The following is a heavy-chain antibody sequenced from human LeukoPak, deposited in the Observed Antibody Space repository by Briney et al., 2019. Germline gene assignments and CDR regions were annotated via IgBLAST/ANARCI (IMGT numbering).Heavy chain of an antibody. CDR1: GGSISSYY. CDR2: IYYSGST. J-gene: IGHJ6*02. D-gene: IGHD1-26*01. CDR3: ARGEGNHYYYGMDV. Sequence: SETLSLTCTVSGGSISSYYWSWIRQPPGEGLEWIVYIYYSGSTNYNPSLKSRVTISVDTSKNQFSLKLSSVTAADTAVYYCARGEGNHYYYGMDVWGQGTTVTVSS. V-gene: IGHV4-59*01.